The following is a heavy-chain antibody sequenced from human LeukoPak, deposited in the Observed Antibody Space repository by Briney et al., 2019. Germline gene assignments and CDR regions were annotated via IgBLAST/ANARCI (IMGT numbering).Heavy chain of an antibody. Sequence: ASVKVSCKASGYTFTGYYMHWVRQAPGQGLEWMGRINPNSGSTNYAQKFQGRVTMTRDTSISTAYMELSRLRSDDTAVYYCARDQSLMGITIFGVDFDYWGQGTLVTVSS. D-gene: IGHD3-3*01. CDR1: GYTFTGYY. V-gene: IGHV1-2*06. J-gene: IGHJ4*02. CDR3: ARDQSLMGITIFGVDFDY. CDR2: INPNSGST.